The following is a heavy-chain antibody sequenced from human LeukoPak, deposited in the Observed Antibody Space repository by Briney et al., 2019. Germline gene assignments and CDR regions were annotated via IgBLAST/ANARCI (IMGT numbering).Heavy chain of an antibody. CDR1: GGTFSSYA. CDR3: ARDPGIAVAGGSADY. D-gene: IGHD6-19*01. J-gene: IGHJ4*02. V-gene: IGHV1-69*05. CDR2: IIPIFGTA. Sequence: GASVKVSCKASGGTFSSYAISWVRQAPGQGLGWMGGIIPIFGTANYAQKFQGRVTITTDESTSTAYMELSSLRSEDTAVYYCARDPGIAVAGGSADYWGQGTLVTVSS.